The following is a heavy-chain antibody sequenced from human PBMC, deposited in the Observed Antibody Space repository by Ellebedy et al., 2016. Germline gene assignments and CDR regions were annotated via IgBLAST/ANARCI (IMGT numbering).Heavy chain of an antibody. CDR2: IKQDASEK. CDR3: AGGAGWLVDY. CDR1: GLPLGTLW. J-gene: IGHJ4*02. V-gene: IGHV3-7*01. Sequence: GESLKISCAASGLPLGTLWMTWFRQAPGKGPEWVANIKQDASEKVYVDSVKGRFTISRDNAKNSLYLEMNSLRVEDTALYYCAGGAGWLVDYWGQGILVTVSS. D-gene: IGHD6-19*01.